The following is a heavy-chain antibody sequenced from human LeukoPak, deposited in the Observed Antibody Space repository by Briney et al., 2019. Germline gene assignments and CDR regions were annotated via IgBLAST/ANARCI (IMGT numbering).Heavy chain of an antibody. CDR1: GFTFSSYG. Sequence: GRSLRLSCAASGFTFSSYGMHWVRQAPGKGLEWVAVMSYDGSNKYYADSVKGRFTISRDNSKNTLYLQMNSLRAEDTAVYYCAKLNSGYDSEFDYWGQGTLVTVSS. CDR2: MSYDGSNK. J-gene: IGHJ4*02. CDR3: AKLNSGYDSEFDY. V-gene: IGHV3-30*18. D-gene: IGHD5-12*01.